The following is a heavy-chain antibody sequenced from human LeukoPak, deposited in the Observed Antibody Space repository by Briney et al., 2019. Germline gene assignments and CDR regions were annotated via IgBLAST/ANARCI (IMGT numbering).Heavy chain of an antibody. D-gene: IGHD2-15*01. J-gene: IGHJ4*02. V-gene: IGHV3-72*01. Sequence: GGSLRLSCAASGFTLSDHYMDWDRQAPGKGLEWVGRVRNKANGYRSEYAASVKGRFTVSGDASKSPLYLQMNSLKTEDTAVYYCARSGYCGAGTCYADYFDYWGQGTLVTVSS. CDR2: VRNKANGYRS. CDR1: GFTLSDHY. CDR3: ARSGYCGAGTCYADYFDY.